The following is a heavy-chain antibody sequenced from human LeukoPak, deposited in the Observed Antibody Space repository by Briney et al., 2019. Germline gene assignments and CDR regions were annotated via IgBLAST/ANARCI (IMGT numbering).Heavy chain of an antibody. CDR2: INHSGST. J-gene: IGHJ4*02. V-gene: IGHV4-34*01. CDR3: ARGSLYCGGDCYGPEY. CDR1: GGSFSGYY. Sequence: PSETLSLTCAVYGGSFSGYYWSWIRQPPGKGLEWIGEINHSGSTNYNPSLKSRVTISVDTSKNQFSLKLSSVTAADTAVYYCARGSLYCGGDCYGPEYWGQGTLVTVSS. D-gene: IGHD2-21*02.